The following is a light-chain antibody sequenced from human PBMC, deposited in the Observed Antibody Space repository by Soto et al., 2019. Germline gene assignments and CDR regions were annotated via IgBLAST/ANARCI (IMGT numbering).Light chain of an antibody. CDR3: QQYVSSGT. V-gene: IGKV3-20*01. CDR2: GAA. Sequence: VMTQSPATLSLSPGERATLSCRASQSVSSDLAWYQQKPGQAPRLLIYGAAIRATGIPARFSGSGSGTDFTLTISRLEPEDFAVYYCQQYVSSGTFGQGSKVDI. CDR1: QSVSSD. J-gene: IGKJ1*01.